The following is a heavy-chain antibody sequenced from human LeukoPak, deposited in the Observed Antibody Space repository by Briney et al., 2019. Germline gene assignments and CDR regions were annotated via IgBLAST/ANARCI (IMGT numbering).Heavy chain of an antibody. V-gene: IGHV3-21*01. CDR2: ISSSSSYI. D-gene: IGHD4-17*01. CDR3: ARVRARGYGDYALDY. Sequence: GGSLRLSCAASGFTLSSYSMNWVRQAPGKGLEWVSSISSSSSYIYYADSVKGRFTISRDNAKNSLYLQMNSLRAEDTAVYYCARVRARGYGDYALDYWGQGTLVTVSS. J-gene: IGHJ4*02. CDR1: GFTLSSYS.